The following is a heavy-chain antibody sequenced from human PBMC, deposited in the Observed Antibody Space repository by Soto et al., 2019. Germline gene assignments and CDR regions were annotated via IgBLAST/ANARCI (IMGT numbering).Heavy chain of an antibody. Sequence: QQQLQESGPGLVKPSETLSLTCTVSGGSISSSSYYWGWIRQPPGKGLEWIGSIYYSGSTYYNPSLKSRVTISVDTSKNQCSLKLSSVTAADTAVYYCARSLVGATTLGFDYWGQGTLVTVSS. CDR1: GGSISSSSYY. D-gene: IGHD1-26*01. CDR3: ARSLVGATTLGFDY. J-gene: IGHJ4*02. CDR2: IYYSGST. V-gene: IGHV4-39*01.